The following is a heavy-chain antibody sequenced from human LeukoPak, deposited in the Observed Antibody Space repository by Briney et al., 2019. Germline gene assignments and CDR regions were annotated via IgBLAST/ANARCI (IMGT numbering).Heavy chain of an antibody. CDR2: IYYTGTT. Sequence: SETLSLTCTVSGGSISSYYWSWIRQPPGKGLEWVGYIYYTGTTNYNPSLKSRVTISVDTSKNQFSLKLSSVTAADTAVYYCARGRRRRYFDWLHYFDCWGQGTLVTVSS. CDR1: GGSISSYY. V-gene: IGHV4-59*12. D-gene: IGHD3-9*01. J-gene: IGHJ4*02. CDR3: ARGRRRRYFDWLHYFDC.